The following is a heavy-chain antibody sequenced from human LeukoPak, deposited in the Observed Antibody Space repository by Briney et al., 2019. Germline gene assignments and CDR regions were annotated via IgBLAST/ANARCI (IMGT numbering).Heavy chain of an antibody. D-gene: IGHD3-16*02. CDR2: INQSRST. J-gene: IGHJ4*02. CDR3: AREGYYDYVWGSYRPSYFDY. V-gene: IGHV4-34*01. Sequence: SETLSLTCAVYGGSFSGYYWSWIRQPPGKGLERIGEINQSRSTNYNPSLKSRVTISVDTSKNQFSLKLSSVTAADTAVYYCAREGYYDYVWGSYRPSYFDYWGQGTLVTVSS. CDR1: GGSFSGYY.